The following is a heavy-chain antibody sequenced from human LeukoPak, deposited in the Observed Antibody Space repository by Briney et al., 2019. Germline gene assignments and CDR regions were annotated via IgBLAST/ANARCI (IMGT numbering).Heavy chain of an antibody. D-gene: IGHD1-26*01. CDR2: IYTSGST. V-gene: IGHV4-4*07. CDR1: GGSISSYY. CDR3: ARDSGNYPYYFDY. Sequence: SETLSLTCTVSGGSISSYYWSWIRQPPGKGLEWIGRIYTSGSTNYNPSLKSRVTMSLDTSKNQFSLKLNSVTAADTAVYYCARDSGNYPYYFDYWGQGTLVTVSS. J-gene: IGHJ4*02.